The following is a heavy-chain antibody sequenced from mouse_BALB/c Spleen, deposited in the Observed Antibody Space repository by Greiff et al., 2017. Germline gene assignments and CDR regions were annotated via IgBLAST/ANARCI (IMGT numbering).Heavy chain of an antibody. V-gene: IGHV1-12*01. CDR1: GYTFTSYN. Sequence: QVQLQQPGAELVKPGASVKMSCKASGYTFTSYNMHWVKQTPGQGLEWIGAIYPGNGDTSYNQKFKGKATLTADKSSSTAYMQLSSLTSEDSAVYYCARSWGYFDYWGQGTTLTVSS. CDR2: IYPGNGDT. J-gene: IGHJ2*01. CDR3: ARSWGYFDY. D-gene: IGHD4-1*01.